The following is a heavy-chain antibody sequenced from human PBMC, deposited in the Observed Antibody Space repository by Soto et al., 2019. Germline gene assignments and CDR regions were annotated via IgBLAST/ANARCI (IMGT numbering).Heavy chain of an antibody. Sequence: SETLFLTCTVSGDSISSSNYFWGWIRQPPGKGLEWIGTIFYSGSTYYNPSLKSRVTISVDTSKNQFSLKLTSVTAADTALYYCARRYGWLYFDYWGQGSLVTVSS. CDR2: IFYSGST. D-gene: IGHD3-10*01. CDR1: GDSISSSNYF. CDR3: ARRYGWLYFDY. V-gene: IGHV4-39*01. J-gene: IGHJ4*02.